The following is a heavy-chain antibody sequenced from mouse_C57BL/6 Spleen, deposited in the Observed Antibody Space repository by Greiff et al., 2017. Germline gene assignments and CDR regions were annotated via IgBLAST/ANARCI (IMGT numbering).Heavy chain of an antibody. V-gene: IGHV1-9*01. CDR2: ILPGSGST. Sequence: QVQLQQSGAELMKPGASVKLSCKATGYTFTGYWIEWVKQRPGHGLEWIGEILPGSGSTNYNEKFKGQATFTADPSSNPAYMQLSSMTTEYAASDDGASHCYYGNYFDDWGKGTTLTVAS. D-gene: IGHD2-1*01. J-gene: IGHJ2*01. CDR3: ASHCYYGNYFDD. CDR1: GYTFTGYW.